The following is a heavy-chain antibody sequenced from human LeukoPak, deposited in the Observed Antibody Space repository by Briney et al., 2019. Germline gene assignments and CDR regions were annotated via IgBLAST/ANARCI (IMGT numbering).Heavy chain of an antibody. D-gene: IGHD6-25*01. CDR2: IYYSGST. CDR1: GGSISSYY. CDR3: ARLRLRTAFDY. Sequence: SETLSLTCTVSGGSISSYYWSWIRQPPGKGLEWIGYIYYSGSTNYNPSLKSRVTISVDTSKNQFSLKLSSVTAADTAVYYCARLRLRTAFDYWGQGTLVTVSS. V-gene: IGHV4-59*12. J-gene: IGHJ4*02.